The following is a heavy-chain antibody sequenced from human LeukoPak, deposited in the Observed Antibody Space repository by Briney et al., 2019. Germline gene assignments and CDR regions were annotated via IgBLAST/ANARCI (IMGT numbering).Heavy chain of an antibody. D-gene: IGHD3-22*01. CDR1: GYAFTSYG. J-gene: IGHJ3*02. CDR2: ISAYNGNT. V-gene: IGHV1-18*01. CDR3: ARDWRMEYYYDIVDAFDI. Sequence: GASVKVSCKASGYAFTSYGISWVRQAPGQGLEWMGWISAYNGNTNYAQKLQGRVTMTTDTSTSTAYMELRSLRSDDTAVYYCARDWRMEYYYDIVDAFDIWGQGTMVTVSS.